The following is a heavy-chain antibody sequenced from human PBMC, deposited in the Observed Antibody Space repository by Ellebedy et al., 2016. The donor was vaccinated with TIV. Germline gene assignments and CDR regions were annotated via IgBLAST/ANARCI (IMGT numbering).Heavy chain of an antibody. CDR3: ARSGDTSMALTPSLDY. J-gene: IGHJ4*02. CDR2: INAGTANT. CDR1: GYSFSTYA. Sequence: AASVKVSCKASGYSFSTYAMHWVRQAPGHRLEWMGWINAGTANTKYSQKFQGRVTITRDTSASTAYMELSSLRSEDTAVYYCARSGDTSMALTPSLDYWGQGTLVTVSS. D-gene: IGHD5-18*01. V-gene: IGHV1-3*01.